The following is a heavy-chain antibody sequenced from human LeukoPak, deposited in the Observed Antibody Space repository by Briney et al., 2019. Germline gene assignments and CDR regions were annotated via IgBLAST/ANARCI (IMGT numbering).Heavy chain of an antibody. Sequence: PQTLSLTCTVSGGSISSGGYYWSWIRQPPGKGLEWIGYIYHSGSTYYNPSLKSRVTISVDTSKNQFSLKLSSVTAADTAVYYCARDVLSGWYRGYWGQGTLVTVSS. J-gene: IGHJ4*02. V-gene: IGHV4-30-2*01. D-gene: IGHD6-19*01. CDR1: GGSISSGGYY. CDR2: IYHSGST. CDR3: ARDVLSGWYRGY.